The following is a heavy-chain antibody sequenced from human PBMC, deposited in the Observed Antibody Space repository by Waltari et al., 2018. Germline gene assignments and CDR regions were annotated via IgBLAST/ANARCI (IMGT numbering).Heavy chain of an antibody. V-gene: IGHV4-39*07. Sequence: WGGMRKPPGKGVEWIGGMYDRGDTSSYPSLQSLVTVSVDTSKNQFSLKLNSVTAADTAVYYCAREYYYDTRWIDYWGQGTQVTVS. D-gene: IGHD3-22*01. CDR2: MYDRGDT. CDR3: AREYYYDTRWIDY. J-gene: IGHJ4*02.